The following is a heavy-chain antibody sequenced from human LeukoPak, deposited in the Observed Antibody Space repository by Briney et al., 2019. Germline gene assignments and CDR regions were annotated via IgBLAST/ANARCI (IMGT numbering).Heavy chain of an antibody. CDR2: INTDGSST. D-gene: IGHD3-16*01. Sequence: PGGSLRLSCAASGFTFSSYWMHWVRQAPGKGLVWVSHINTDGSSTNYADSVKGRFTISRDNAKNTLYLQMNSLRAEDTAVYYCARTRGGQLYYYYCYIDVWGKGTTVTVSS. V-gene: IGHV3-74*01. CDR3: ARTRGGQLYYYYCYIDV. CDR1: GFTFSSYW. J-gene: IGHJ6*03.